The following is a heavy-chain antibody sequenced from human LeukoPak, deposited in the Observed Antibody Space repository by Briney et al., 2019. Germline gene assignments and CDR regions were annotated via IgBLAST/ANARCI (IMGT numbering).Heavy chain of an antibody. Sequence: GGSLRLSCAASGFTVSSNYMSWVRQAPGKGLEWVSVIYSGGSTYYADSVKGRFTISRDNSKNTLYLQMNILRAEDTAVYYCAREGLYGDYAEYYWAKGTLVTVP. CDR1: GFTVSSNY. CDR3: AREGLYGDYAEYY. CDR2: IYSGGST. V-gene: IGHV3-66*01. D-gene: IGHD4-17*01. J-gene: IGHJ4*02.